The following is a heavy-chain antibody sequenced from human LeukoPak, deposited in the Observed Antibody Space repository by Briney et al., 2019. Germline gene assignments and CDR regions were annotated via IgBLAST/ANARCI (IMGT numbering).Heavy chain of an antibody. Sequence: PSETLSLTCTVAGGSVSSGSYYWSWLLQPPGKGLEWIGYIYYSGSTNYNPSLKSRVTISVDTSKNQFSLKLSSVTAADTAVYYCARESIAVAAPFDYWGQGTLVTVSS. D-gene: IGHD6-19*01. V-gene: IGHV4-61*01. J-gene: IGHJ4*02. CDR1: GGSVSSGSYY. CDR2: IYYSGST. CDR3: ARESIAVAAPFDY.